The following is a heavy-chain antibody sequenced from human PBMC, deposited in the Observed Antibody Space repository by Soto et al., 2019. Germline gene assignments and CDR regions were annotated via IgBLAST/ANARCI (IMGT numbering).Heavy chain of an antibody. CDR2: IYHSGST. CDR1: GGSISSSNW. Sequence: QVQLQESGPGLVKPSGTLSLTCAVSGGSISSSNWWSWVRQPPGKGLEWIGEIYHSGSTNYNPSLKSRVAIAVDKSQNKFSRDLSSVTAADTAVYYSASGSGSYDYGIDVWGQGTTVTVSS. D-gene: IGHD1-26*01. J-gene: IGHJ6*02. CDR3: ASGSGSYDYGIDV. V-gene: IGHV4-4*02.